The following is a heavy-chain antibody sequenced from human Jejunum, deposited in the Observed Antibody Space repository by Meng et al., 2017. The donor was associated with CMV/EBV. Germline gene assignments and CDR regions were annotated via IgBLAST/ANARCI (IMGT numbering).Heavy chain of an antibody. Sequence: QSAGYSFTASWTRWRRQPPRQLVEWMGRIPFHAVAIYYEQKFQGSAIIARETSTSTVYKVLSSMTYDDTAEYYCRTDYRGNWAFDYWGQGTLVTVSS. D-gene: IGHD4-23*01. V-gene: IGHV1-2*06. J-gene: IGHJ4*02. CDR1: GYSFTASW. CDR2: IPFHAVAI. CDR3: RTDYRGNWAFDY.